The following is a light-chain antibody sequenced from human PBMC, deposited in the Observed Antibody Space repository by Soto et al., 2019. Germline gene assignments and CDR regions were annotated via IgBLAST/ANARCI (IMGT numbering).Light chain of an antibody. CDR3: QKYNTFYRT. Sequence: DIQMPHSPSTLSASVGDRVTITCRSSQTINIWLAWYQQKQGKAPKLLIYYPSSLESGVPSRFSGSESQAEFTLSISSLQPDNSANYCCQKYNTFYRTFGQGTNVQIE. CDR2: YPS. CDR1: QTINIW. J-gene: IGKJ1*01. V-gene: IGKV1-5*01.